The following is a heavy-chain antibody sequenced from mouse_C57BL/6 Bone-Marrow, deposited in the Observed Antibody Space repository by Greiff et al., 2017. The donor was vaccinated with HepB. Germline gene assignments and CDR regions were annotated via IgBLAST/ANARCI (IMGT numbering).Heavy chain of an antibody. CDR2: IWSDGST. CDR1: GFSLTSYG. J-gene: IGHJ4*01. D-gene: IGHD2-5*01. CDR3: ARHDYSNYGAMDY. V-gene: IGHV2-6-1*01. Sequence: VQRVESGPGLVAPSQSLSITCTVSGFSLTSYGVHWVRQPPGKGLEWLVVIWSDGSTTYNSALKSRLSISKDNSKSQVFLKMNSLQTDDTAMYYCARHDYSNYGAMDYWGQGTSVTVSS.